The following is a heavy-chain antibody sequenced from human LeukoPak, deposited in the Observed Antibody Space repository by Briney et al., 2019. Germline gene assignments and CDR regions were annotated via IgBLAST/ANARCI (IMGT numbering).Heavy chain of an antibody. D-gene: IGHD2-15*01. CDR1: GYSISSGYY. Sequence: SETLSLTCTVSGYSISSGYYRGWIRQPPGKGLGWIGYIYYSGSTNYNPSLKSRVTISVDTSKNQFSLKLSSVTAADTAVYYCARSVEGYCSGGSCYSYYYYMDVWGKGTTVTVSS. CDR2: IYYSGST. J-gene: IGHJ6*03. CDR3: ARSVEGYCSGGSCYSYYYYMDV. V-gene: IGHV4-61*01.